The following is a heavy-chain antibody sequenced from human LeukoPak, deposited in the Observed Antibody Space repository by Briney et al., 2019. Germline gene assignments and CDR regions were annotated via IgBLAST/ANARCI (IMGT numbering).Heavy chain of an antibody. CDR3: ARALDYYGSGSYIDY. Sequence: SVKVSCKASGGTFSSYAISWVRQAPGQGLEWMGGIIPIFGTANYAQKFQGRVTITADKSTSTVYMELSSLRSEDTAVYYCARALDYYGSGSYIDYWGQGTLVTVSS. CDR2: IIPIFGTA. D-gene: IGHD3-10*01. J-gene: IGHJ4*02. CDR1: GGTFSSYA. V-gene: IGHV1-69*06.